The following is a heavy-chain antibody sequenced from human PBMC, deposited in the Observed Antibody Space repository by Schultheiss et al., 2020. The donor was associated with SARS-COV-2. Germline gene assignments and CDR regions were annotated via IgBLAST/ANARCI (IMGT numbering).Heavy chain of an antibody. CDR2: INHSGST. CDR1: GFTFSDYY. D-gene: IGHD2-2*01. Sequence: GSLRLSCVASGFTFSDYYMSWIRQPPGKGLEWIGEINHSGSTNYNPSLKSRVTISVDTSKNQFSLKLSSVTAADTAVYYCARRWIGVVVPAAFDPWGQGTLVTVSS. V-gene: IGHV4-34*01. J-gene: IGHJ5*02. CDR3: ARRWIGVVVPAAFDP.